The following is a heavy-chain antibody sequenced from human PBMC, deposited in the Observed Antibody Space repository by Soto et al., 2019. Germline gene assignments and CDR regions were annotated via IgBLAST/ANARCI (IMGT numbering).Heavy chain of an antibody. Sequence: SLTCTVSGGSISKNSLYWTWFRQSPEKGLEWIGSMRYSGTTYYNSSLKSRVTIFVDTSKDQFSLELRSVTAADTAIYYCVTYSSSTGWFDPWGQGTLVTVSS. D-gene: IGHD6-19*01. CDR1: GGSISKNSLY. J-gene: IGHJ5*02. CDR2: MRYSGTT. V-gene: IGHV4-39*01. CDR3: VTYSSSTGWFDP.